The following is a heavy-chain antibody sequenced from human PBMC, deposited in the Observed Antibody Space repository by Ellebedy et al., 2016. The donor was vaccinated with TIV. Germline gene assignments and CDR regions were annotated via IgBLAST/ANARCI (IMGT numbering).Heavy chain of an antibody. CDR1: GDSISSNNW. D-gene: IGHD3-10*01. V-gene: IGHV4-4*02. CDR3: ARVGDYYGSGSLDY. CDR2: INHSAST. Sequence: SETLSLXXPVSGDSISSNNWWGWIRQSPGKGLDWIGEINHSASTNYNPSLKSRITMSVDTTKKHISLRLSSVTAANTAVYYCARVGDYYGSGSLDYWGRGTLVAVSS. J-gene: IGHJ4*02.